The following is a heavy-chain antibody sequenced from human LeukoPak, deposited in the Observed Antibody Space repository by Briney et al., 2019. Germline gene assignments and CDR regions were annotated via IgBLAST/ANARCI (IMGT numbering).Heavy chain of an antibody. Sequence: GESLKISCSGSGYTFTNYNIAWVRQMPGKGLEFMGIIYPGDSHVTYSPSFQRQVTISADKSVSTTYLQWSSLKASDTAIYYCARLDEGFYYDGGGFLYWGQGTLLAVSS. V-gene: IGHV5-51*01. J-gene: IGHJ4*02. CDR3: ARLDEGFYYDGGGFLY. D-gene: IGHD3-22*01. CDR2: IYPGDSHV. CDR1: GYTFTNYN.